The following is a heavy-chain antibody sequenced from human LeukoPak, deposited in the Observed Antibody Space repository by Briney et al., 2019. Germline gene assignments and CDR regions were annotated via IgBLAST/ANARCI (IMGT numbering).Heavy chain of an antibody. CDR1: GGSISSGGYS. CDR2: IYHSGST. CDR3: ARVDGSGSYWIFDY. V-gene: IGHV4-30-2*01. D-gene: IGHD3-10*01. J-gene: IGHJ4*02. Sequence: KPSETLSLTCAVSGGSISSGGYSWSWIRQPPGKGLEWIGYIYHSGSTYYNPSLKSRVIISVDRSKNQFSLKLSSVTAADTAVYYCARVDGSGSYWIFDYWGQGTLVTVSS.